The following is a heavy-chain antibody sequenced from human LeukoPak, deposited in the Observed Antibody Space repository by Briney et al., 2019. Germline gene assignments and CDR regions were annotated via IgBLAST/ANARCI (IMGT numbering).Heavy chain of an antibody. D-gene: IGHD4-17*01. CDR2: ISSSSSYI. Sequence: GGSLRLSCAASGFTFSSYSMNWVRQAPGKGLEWVSSISSSSSYIYYADSVKGRFTISGDNAKNSLYLQMNSLRAEDTAVYYCARGNTVTTRSPGYWGQGTLVTVSS. CDR3: ARGNTVTTRSPGY. J-gene: IGHJ4*02. V-gene: IGHV3-21*01. CDR1: GFTFSSYS.